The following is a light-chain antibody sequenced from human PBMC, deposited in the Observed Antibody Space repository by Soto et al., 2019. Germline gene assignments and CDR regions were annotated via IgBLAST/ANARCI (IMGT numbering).Light chain of an antibody. CDR1: SSDVGASNH. CDR3: SSHTLTRVLL. CDR2: DIN. Sequence: QSALTQPASVSGSPGQSLTISCTGTSSDVGASNHVSWFQQHPGKVPKLIIYDINNRPSGISDRFSGSKSGKTASLTISGLQPADEADYYCSSHTLTRVLLFGGGTKVTVL. V-gene: IGLV2-14*01. J-gene: IGLJ2*01.